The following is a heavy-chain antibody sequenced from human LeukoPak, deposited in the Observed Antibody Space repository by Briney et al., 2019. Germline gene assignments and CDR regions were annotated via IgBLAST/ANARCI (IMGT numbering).Heavy chain of an antibody. CDR3: GRHHRDGDTFP. Sequence: SESLSLTCTVSGGSFSIHNYYWTWIRQPPGKGLEWTGSIYYDGSTYYYSYLKSRVTISADTSKMQLSLKLSSVTAADTAVYFCGRHHRDGDTFPWGQGILVTVSS. J-gene: IGHJ5*02. D-gene: IGHD2-21*02. CDR2: IYYDGST. V-gene: IGHV4-39*01. CDR1: GGSFSIHNYY.